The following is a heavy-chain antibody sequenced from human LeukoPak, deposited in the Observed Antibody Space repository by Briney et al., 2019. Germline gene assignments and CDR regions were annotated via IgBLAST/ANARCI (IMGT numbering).Heavy chain of an antibody. D-gene: IGHD4-17*01. Sequence: GASVNVSCKASGGTFFSYAISWVRQAPGQGLEWMGGIVPIFGTANYAQKFQGRVTITTDESTSTAYMELSSLRSEDTAVYYCARCTVTTDDYYYYYMDVWGKGTTVTVSS. CDR2: IVPIFGTA. V-gene: IGHV1-69*05. CDR1: GGTFFSYA. J-gene: IGHJ6*03. CDR3: ARCTVTTDDYYYYYMDV.